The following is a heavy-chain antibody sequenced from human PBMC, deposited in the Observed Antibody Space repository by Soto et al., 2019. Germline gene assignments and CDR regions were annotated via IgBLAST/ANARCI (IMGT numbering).Heavy chain of an antibody. V-gene: IGHV3-48*03. CDR2: ISSSGSTI. CDR3: ARDPLLLSDYFDY. Sequence: PGGSLRLSCAASGFTFSSYEMNWVRQAPGKGLEWVSYISSSGSTIYYADSVKGRFTISRDNAKNSLYLQMNSLRAEDTAVYYFARDPLLLSDYFDYWVQGTLVTVSA. D-gene: IGHD2-15*01. J-gene: IGHJ4*02. CDR1: GFTFSSYE.